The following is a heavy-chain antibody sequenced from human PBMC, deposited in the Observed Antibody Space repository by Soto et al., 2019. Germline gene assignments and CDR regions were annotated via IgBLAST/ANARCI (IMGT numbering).Heavy chain of an antibody. V-gene: IGHV2-5*01. CDR1: GFSLRTTGVG. J-gene: IGHJ4*02. D-gene: IGHD3-16*01. CDR2: IYWNEDK. CDR3: AHTWGLPFDY. Sequence: QITLKESGPTLVKPTQTLTLTCTYSGFSLRTTGVGVGWIRQPPGKALEWPGIIYWNEDKRYSPSLKNRFTLTSDISKSQVVLTMTNMDPVDTATYYCAHTWGLPFDYWGQGTLVIVSS.